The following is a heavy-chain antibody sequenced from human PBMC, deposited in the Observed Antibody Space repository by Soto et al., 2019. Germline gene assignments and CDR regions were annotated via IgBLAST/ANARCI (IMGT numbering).Heavy chain of an antibody. Sequence: EVQLVESGGGLVQPGGSLRLSCAASGLTVSNNHMSWVRQAPGRGLEWVSVIYSGGSTHNADSVKGRFTISRDNSKNTSYLQMNSLRVEDTAVYYCARDRDGLDYWGLGTLVTVSS. J-gene: IGHJ4*02. CDR2: IYSGGST. V-gene: IGHV3-66*01. CDR1: GLTVSNNH. CDR3: ARDRDGLDY.